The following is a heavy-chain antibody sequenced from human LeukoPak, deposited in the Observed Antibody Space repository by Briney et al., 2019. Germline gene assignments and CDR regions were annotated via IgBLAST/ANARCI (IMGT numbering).Heavy chain of an antibody. J-gene: IGHJ1*01. CDR1: GYSFTAYY. CDR2: INPNSGGT. D-gene: IGHD3-22*01. V-gene: IGHV1-2*02. CDR3: ARDLIVVVNPKPEYFQH. Sequence: GESLKISCKGSGYSFTAYYIHWVRQAPGQGLEWMGWINPNSGGTNYAQKFQGRVTMTRDMSISTVYMELSRLRSDDTAVYYCARDLIVVVNPKPEYFQHWGQGTLVTVSS.